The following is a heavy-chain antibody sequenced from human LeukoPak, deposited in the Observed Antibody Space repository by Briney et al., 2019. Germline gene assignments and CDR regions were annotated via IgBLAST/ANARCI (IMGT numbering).Heavy chain of an antibody. CDR2: IYPGDSDT. J-gene: IGHJ4*02. V-gene: IGHV5-51*01. D-gene: IGHD6-13*01. CDR3: ATIAAAGTVSFDY. Sequence: GESLKISCKGSGYSFTSYWIGWVRQMPGKGLEWMGIIYPGDSDTRYSPSFQGQVTISADKSISTAYLQLSSLKASDTAMYYCATIAAAGTVSFDYWGQGTLVTVSS. CDR1: GYSFTSYW.